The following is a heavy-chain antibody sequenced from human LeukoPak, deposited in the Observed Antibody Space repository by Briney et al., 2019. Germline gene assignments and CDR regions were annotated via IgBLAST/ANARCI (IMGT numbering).Heavy chain of an antibody. CDR1: GGTFSSYA. J-gene: IGHJ6*02. CDR2: IIPIFGTA. CDR3: ARENRGIYYYYYGMDV. D-gene: IGHD1-14*01. V-gene: IGHV1-69*01. Sequence: SVKVSCKASGGTFSSYAISWVRQAPGQGLEWVGGIIPIFGTANYAQKFQGRVTITAVESTSTAYMELSSLRSEDTAVYYCARENRGIYYYYYGMDVWGQGTTVTVSS.